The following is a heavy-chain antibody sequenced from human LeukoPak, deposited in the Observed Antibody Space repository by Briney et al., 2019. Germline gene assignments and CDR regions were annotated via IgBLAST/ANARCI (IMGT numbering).Heavy chain of an antibody. CDR3: TREDGVGRSLDA. CDR2: MNQDGSGR. Sequence: GGSLRLSCTASGFTFSTYWMSWVRQAPGKGLEWVASMNQDGSGRHYSDSVKGRFTISRDNAKNSVSLQMNSLRVEDTALYYCTREDGVGRSLDAWGQGTLVTVSS. D-gene: IGHD1-26*01. CDR1: GFTFSTYW. V-gene: IGHV3-7*01. J-gene: IGHJ5*02.